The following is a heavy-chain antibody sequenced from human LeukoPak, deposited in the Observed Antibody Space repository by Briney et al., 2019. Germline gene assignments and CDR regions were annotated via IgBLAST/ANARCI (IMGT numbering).Heavy chain of an antibody. CDR1: GGSISGYY. J-gene: IGHJ3*02. D-gene: IGHD3-22*01. Sequence: SETLSLTCTVSGGSISGYYWSWLRQPPGKGLEWIGYIYSSGSTYSNPSLKSRVTISVDKSKNQFSLKLSSVTAADTAVYYCAREVYDSSGNAFDIWGQGTMVTVSS. V-gene: IGHV4-59*12. CDR2: IYSSGST. CDR3: AREVYDSSGNAFDI.